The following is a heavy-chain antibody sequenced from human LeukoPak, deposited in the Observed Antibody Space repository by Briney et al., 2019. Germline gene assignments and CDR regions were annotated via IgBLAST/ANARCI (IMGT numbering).Heavy chain of an antibody. CDR3: ARGGTFWDS. CDR2: IYFSGST. J-gene: IGHJ4*02. Sequence: PSETLPLTCTVSGGSIRPTSYYWGWIRQSPGREPEWIGTIYFSGSTYYNPSLESRVTISVDTSNNQFSLKLNSVTAADTAVYYCARGGTFWDSWGQGTLVTVSS. V-gene: IGHV4-39*07. D-gene: IGHD3-3*01. CDR1: GGSIRPTSYY.